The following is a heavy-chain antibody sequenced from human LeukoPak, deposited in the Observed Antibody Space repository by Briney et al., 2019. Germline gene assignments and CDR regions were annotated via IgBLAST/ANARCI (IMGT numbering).Heavy chain of an antibody. CDR1: GFTFSSYE. CDR2: ISTSGTTT. V-gene: IGHV3-48*03. Sequence: GGSLRLSCAASGFTFSSYEMNWVRQAPGGGLEWISYISTSGTTTYYAGSVKGRFTISRDNSKNTPYLQMNSLRAEDTAVYYCALPAATYYYYYYMDVWGKGTTVTVSS. CDR3: ALPAATYYYYYYMDV. J-gene: IGHJ6*03. D-gene: IGHD2-2*01.